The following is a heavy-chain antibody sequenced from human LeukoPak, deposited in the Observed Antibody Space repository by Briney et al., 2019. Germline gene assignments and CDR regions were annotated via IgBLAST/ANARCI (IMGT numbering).Heavy chain of an antibody. J-gene: IGHJ4*02. CDR2: IYYSGST. V-gene: IGHV4-61*01. Sequence: KPSETLSLTCTVSGYSISSGYYWSWIRQPPGKGLEWIGYIYYSGSTNYNPSLKSRVTISVDTSKNQFSLKLSSVTAADTAVYYCARDSAGSLDYWGQGTLVTVSS. D-gene: IGHD2-15*01. CDR3: ARDSAGSLDY. CDR1: GYSISSGYY.